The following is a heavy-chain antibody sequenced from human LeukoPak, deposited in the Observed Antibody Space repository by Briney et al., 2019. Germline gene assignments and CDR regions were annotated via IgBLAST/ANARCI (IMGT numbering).Heavy chain of an antibody. V-gene: IGHV4-59*01. CDR2: IYYSGST. CDR3: ARAGVDTAMVNFDY. J-gene: IGHJ4*02. CDR1: GGSISSYY. Sequence: PSETLSLTCTVSGGSISSYYWSWIRQPPGKGLEWIGYIYYSGSTNYNPSLKSRVTISVDTSKNQFSLKLSSVTAADTAVYYCARAGVDTAMVNFDYWGQGTLVTVSS. D-gene: IGHD5-18*01.